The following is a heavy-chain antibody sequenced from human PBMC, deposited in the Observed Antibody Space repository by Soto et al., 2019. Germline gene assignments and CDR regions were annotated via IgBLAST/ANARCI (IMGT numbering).Heavy chain of an antibody. V-gene: IGHV3-33*01. CDR1: GFTFSSYG. CDR2: ILYDGSNK. CDR3: ATHDPQVY. Sequence: QVQLVESGGGVVQPGRSLRLSCAASGFTFSSYGMHWVRQAPGKGLEWVAVILYDGSNKYYADSVKGRFTISRDNSKNTLYLQMNSLRAEDTAVYYCATHDPQVYWGQGNLVTVSS. J-gene: IGHJ4*02.